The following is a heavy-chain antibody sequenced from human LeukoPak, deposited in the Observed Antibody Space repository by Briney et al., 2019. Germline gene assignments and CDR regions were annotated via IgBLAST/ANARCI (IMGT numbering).Heavy chain of an antibody. Sequence: GGSLRLSCAASAFSLSAYNMNWVRQAPGKGLEWVSSISYTGTYIYYADSVKGRFTISRDNAQNSLYLQMNSLRAEDTAIYYCVRDRGTYRPIDYWGQGTLVTVSS. CDR2: ISYTGTYI. J-gene: IGHJ4*02. CDR3: VRDRGTYRPIDY. V-gene: IGHV3-21*04. D-gene: IGHD1-26*01. CDR1: AFSLSAYN.